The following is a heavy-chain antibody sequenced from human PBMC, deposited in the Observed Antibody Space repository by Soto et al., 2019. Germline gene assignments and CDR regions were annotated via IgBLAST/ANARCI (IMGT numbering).Heavy chain of an antibody. CDR1: GGSISSYY. Sequence: KTSETLSLTCTVSGGSISSYYWSWIRQPPGKGLEWIGYIYYSESTNYNPSLKSRVTISVDTSKNQFSLKLSSVTAADTAVYYCARGQEDYDFWSGYYYDYWGQGALVTSPQ. J-gene: IGHJ4*02. CDR2: IYYSEST. V-gene: IGHV4-59*01. D-gene: IGHD3-3*01. CDR3: ARGQEDYDFWSGYYYDY.